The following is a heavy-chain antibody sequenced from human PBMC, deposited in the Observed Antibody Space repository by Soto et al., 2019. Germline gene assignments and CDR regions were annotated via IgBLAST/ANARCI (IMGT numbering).Heavy chain of an antibody. Sequence: PSETLSLTCTVSGGSISSGGYYWSWIRQHPGKGLEWIGYIYYSGSTYYNPSLKSRVTISVDTSKNQFSLKLSSVTAADTAVYYCARGGLRYFDWLLYEDYYYYGMDVWGQGTTVTVS. D-gene: IGHD3-9*01. CDR1: GGSISSGGYY. V-gene: IGHV4-31*03. CDR2: IYYSGST. CDR3: ARGGLRYFDWLLYEDYYYYGMDV. J-gene: IGHJ6*02.